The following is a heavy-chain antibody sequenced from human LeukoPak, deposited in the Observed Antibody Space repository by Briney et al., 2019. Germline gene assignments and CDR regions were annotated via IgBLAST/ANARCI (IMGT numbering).Heavy chain of an antibody. V-gene: IGHV3-48*01. CDR3: ARGRDHAFDI. CDR2: ISSSSNAI. Sequence: AGGSPRLSCAASGLAFTTSAMNWVRQTPGKGLEWLSFISSSSNAIYYGDSVRGRFTISRDNAKNSLYLQMNSLRAEDTAIYFCARGRDHAFDIWGQGTRVTVSS. J-gene: IGHJ3*02. CDR1: GLAFTTSA.